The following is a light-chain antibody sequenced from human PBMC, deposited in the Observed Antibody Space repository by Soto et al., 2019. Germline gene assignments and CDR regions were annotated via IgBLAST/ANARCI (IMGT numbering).Light chain of an antibody. V-gene: IGKV1-39*01. J-gene: IGKJ2*01. CDR2: SAS. CDR1: ETIIDY. CDR3: QQSFSAPRT. Sequence: DIQMGQSPSSLSASVGDSVTITCRASETIIDYLNWYQQQPGEAPKLLIFSASSLHSGVPSRFRGSGSGTQFTLTISSLQPEDFATYFCQQSFSAPRTFGQGTKLQAK.